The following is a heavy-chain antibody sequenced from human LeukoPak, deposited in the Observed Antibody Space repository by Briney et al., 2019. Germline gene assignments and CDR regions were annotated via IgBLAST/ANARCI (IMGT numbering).Heavy chain of an antibody. J-gene: IGHJ4*02. CDR2: IYYTGST. CDR1: GGSISSYY. V-gene: IGHV4-59*12. CDR3: ARSLTHGSKGGDFDY. Sequence: MSSETLSLTCTVSGGSISSYYWSWIRQPPGKGLEWIGYIYYTGSTNYNPSLKSRVTISVDTSKNQFSLKLSSVTAADTAVYYCARSLTHGSKGGDFDYWGQGTLVTVSS. D-gene: IGHD4/OR15-4a*01.